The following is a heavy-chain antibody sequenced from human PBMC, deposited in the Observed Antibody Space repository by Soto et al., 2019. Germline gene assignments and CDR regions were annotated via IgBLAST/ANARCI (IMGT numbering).Heavy chain of an antibody. Sequence: EVQLVESGGGLVQPGGSLRLSCAASGFTVSSNYMSWVRQAPGKGLEWVSVIYSGGSTYYADSVKGRFTISRDNSKNTLYLQMNSLRAEDTAVYYCAREGAVAGTWNWFDPWGQGTLVTVSS. CDR3: AREGAVAGTWNWFDP. D-gene: IGHD6-19*01. CDR1: GFTVSSNY. V-gene: IGHV3-66*01. CDR2: IYSGGST. J-gene: IGHJ5*02.